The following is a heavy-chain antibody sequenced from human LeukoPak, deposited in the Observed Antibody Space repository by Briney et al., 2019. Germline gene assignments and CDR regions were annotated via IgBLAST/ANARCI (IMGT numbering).Heavy chain of an antibody. D-gene: IGHD2-8*01. V-gene: IGHV1-69*04. CDR3: AWGAAPDMVHPPLY. CDR2: IIPILGIA. J-gene: IGHJ4*02. CDR1: GGTFSSYA. Sequence: ASVKVSCKASGGTFSSYAISWVRQAPGQGPEWMGRIIPILGIANYAQKFQGRVTITADKSTSTAYMELSSLRSEDTAVYYCAWGAAPDMVHPPLYWGQGTLVTVSS.